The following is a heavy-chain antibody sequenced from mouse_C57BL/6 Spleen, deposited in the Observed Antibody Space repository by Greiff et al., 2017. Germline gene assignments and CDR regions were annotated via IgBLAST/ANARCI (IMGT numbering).Heavy chain of an antibody. D-gene: IGHD2-4*01. CDR2: IDPSDSYT. CDR3: ARRADYGAWFAY. V-gene: IGHV1-69*01. J-gene: IGHJ3*01. CDR1: GYTFTSYW. Sequence: QVQLKQPGAELVMPGASVKLSCKASGYTFTSYWMHWVKQRHGQGLEWIGAIDPSDSYTNYNQQFKGKSTLTVDKSSSTSYMQLSSLTSDDSAVYYCARRADYGAWFAYWGQGTLVTVSA.